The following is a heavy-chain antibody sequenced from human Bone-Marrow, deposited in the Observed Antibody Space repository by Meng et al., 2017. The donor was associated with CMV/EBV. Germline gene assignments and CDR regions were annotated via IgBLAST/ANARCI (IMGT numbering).Heavy chain of an antibody. V-gene: IGHV1-18*01. CDR3: ARDSPHGSGSYYNDPVILDY. Sequence: ASVKVSCKASGYTLTKYGVTWVRQAPGQGLEWMGCISAYNGNTNYAQKLQGRVTMTTDTSTSTVYMELRSLRSDDTAVYYCARDSPHGSGSYYNDPVILDYWGQGTLVTVSS. D-gene: IGHD3-10*01. CDR1: GYTLTKYG. CDR2: ISAYNGNT. J-gene: IGHJ4*02.